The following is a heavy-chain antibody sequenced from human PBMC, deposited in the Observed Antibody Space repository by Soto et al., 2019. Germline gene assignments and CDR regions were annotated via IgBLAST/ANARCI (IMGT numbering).Heavy chain of an antibody. CDR2: ISGSGDSA. CDR1: GFPFSHYA. Sequence: GGSLRLSCTASGFPFSHYAMNWVRQGPGTRLEWVADISGSGDSARYADSVRGRFTISRDNSRDTLDLQMTSLRAEDTAVYYCARKGGAAGGRWLQFPQGHWGQGTLVTVSS. D-gene: IGHD5-12*01. V-gene: IGHV3-23*01. J-gene: IGHJ4*02. CDR3: ARKGGAAGGRWLQFPQGH.